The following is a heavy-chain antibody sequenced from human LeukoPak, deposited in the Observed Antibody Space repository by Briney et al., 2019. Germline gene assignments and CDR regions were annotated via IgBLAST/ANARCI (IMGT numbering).Heavy chain of an antibody. Sequence: KPSETLSLTCTVSGGSISSSSYYWGWIRQPPGKGLEWIGSIYYSGSTYYNPSLKSRVTISVDTSKNQFSLKLSSVTAADTAVYYCAGGGYCSSTSCYAVYAFDIWGQGTMVTVSS. D-gene: IGHD2-2*01. CDR3: AGGGYCSSTSCYAVYAFDI. V-gene: IGHV4-39*07. CDR1: GGSISSSSYY. CDR2: IYYSGST. J-gene: IGHJ3*02.